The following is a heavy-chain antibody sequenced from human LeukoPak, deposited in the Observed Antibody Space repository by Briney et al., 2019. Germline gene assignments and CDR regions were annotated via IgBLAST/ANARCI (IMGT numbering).Heavy chain of an antibody. D-gene: IGHD6-19*01. V-gene: IGHV3-23*01. CDR3: AKTTAGNSSGRNPGWPVDY. J-gene: IGHJ4*02. CDR2: VSGSGGIT. CDR1: GFTVISYA. Sequence: PGGSLRLSCAASGFTVISYAMTWVRQAPGKGLEWVSHVSGSGGITYYADSVKGRFTIFRDNSKNTLYLQMNSLRAEDTAVYYCAKTTAGNSSGRNPGWPVDYWGQGTLVTVSS.